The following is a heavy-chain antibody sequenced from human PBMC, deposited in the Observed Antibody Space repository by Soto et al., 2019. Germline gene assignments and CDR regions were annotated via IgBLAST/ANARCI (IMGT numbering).Heavy chain of an antibody. Sequence: QVQLQESGPGLVKPSETLSLTCTVSGGSINNHYWSWIRQPPGKGLEWLGYVYYNGITNYNPCLESRVTMSVDTSKNQVSLTLTSLTAADTAIYFCTRANWYSEYWGQGTLVTVSS. V-gene: IGHV4-59*11. J-gene: IGHJ4*02. D-gene: IGHD7-27*01. CDR3: TRANWYSEY. CDR2: VYYNGIT. CDR1: GGSINNHY.